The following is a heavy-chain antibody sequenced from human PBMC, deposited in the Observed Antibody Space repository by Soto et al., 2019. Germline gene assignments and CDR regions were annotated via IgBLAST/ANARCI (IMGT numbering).Heavy chain of an antibody. CDR1: GYTFTGYY. CDR2: INLNSGGT. Sequence: ASVKVSCKASGYTFTGYYMHWVRQAPGQGLEWMGWINLNSGGTNYAQKFQGRVTMTRDTSISTAYMELSRLRSDDTAVYYCARDTSKSSGSVFGYWGQGTLVTVSS. CDR3: ARDTSKSSGSVFGY. V-gene: IGHV1-2*02. D-gene: IGHD6-19*01. J-gene: IGHJ4*02.